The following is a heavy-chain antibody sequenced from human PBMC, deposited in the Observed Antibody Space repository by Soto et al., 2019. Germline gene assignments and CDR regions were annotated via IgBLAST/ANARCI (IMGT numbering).Heavy chain of an antibody. J-gene: IGHJ3*02. Sequence: LTCTVSGGSISDVDFYWSWIRQPPGKGLEWIGYIYYRGTTYFNPSLKTRVSISIDTSRGQFSLQLDSVTAADTAVYYCARLFAYYDKEPGAFDIWGQGTVVTVSS. D-gene: IGHD3-22*01. CDR3: ARLFAYYDKEPGAFDI. V-gene: IGHV4-30-4*01. CDR2: IYYRGTT. CDR1: GGSISDVDFY.